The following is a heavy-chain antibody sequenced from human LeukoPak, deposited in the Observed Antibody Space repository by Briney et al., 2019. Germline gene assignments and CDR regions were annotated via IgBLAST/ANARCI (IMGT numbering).Heavy chain of an antibody. Sequence: GGSLRLSCAASGFTFSSSPMHWLRQAPGQGLEWVAVLSYDGSIKSYPDSVKGRSTISRETSKNTLYLQMHSLGAEDTAVYYCARDLVAGSTDYFDYWGQGTLVTVSS. D-gene: IGHD6-19*01. J-gene: IGHJ4*02. V-gene: IGHV3-30-3*01. CDR1: GFTFSSSP. CDR2: LSYDGSIK. CDR3: ARDLVAGSTDYFDY.